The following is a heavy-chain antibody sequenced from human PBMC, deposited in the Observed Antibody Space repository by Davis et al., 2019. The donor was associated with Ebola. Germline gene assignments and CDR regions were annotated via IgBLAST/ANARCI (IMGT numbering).Heavy chain of an antibody. D-gene: IGHD5-12*01. Sequence: ASSVNVSCKASGYTFTSYYMHWVRQAPGQGLEWMGWIIPILGIANYAQKFQGRVTITADESTSTAYMELSSLRSEDTAVYYCARGTAKSIVATITHYYYGMDVWGQGTTVIVSS. CDR2: IIPILGIA. J-gene: IGHJ6*02. CDR3: ARGTAKSIVATITHYYYGMDV. CDR1: GYTFTSYY. V-gene: IGHV1-69*10.